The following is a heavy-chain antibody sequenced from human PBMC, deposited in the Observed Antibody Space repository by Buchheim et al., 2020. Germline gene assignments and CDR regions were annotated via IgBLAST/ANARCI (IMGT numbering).Heavy chain of an antibody. CDR3: ARCYSSSSGVCFDY. CDR2: VKQDAGET. J-gene: IGHJ4*02. D-gene: IGHD6-6*01. V-gene: IGHV3-7*03. CDR1: GFTFGAYW. Sequence: EVQLVESGGGLVQPGGSLRLSCAGSGFTFGAYWMTWVRQAPGKALEWVASVKQDAGETYYVDSVKGRFTISRDNAKKSLYLQMDSLRAEDTALYYCARCYSSSSGVCFDYWGQGTL.